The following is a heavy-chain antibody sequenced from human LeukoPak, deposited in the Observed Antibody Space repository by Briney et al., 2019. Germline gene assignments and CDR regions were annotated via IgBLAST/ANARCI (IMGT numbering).Heavy chain of an antibody. Sequence: GGSLRLSCAASGFTFSDYYMSWVRQAPGKGLEWVANIKQDGGETYYVGSVKGRFTISRDNAQNSLYLQMNSLRAEDTAIYYCAGGVWPRSNYWGQGTLVTVSS. V-gene: IGHV3-7*01. D-gene: IGHD6-13*01. CDR3: AGGVWPRSNY. CDR1: GFTFSDYY. CDR2: IKQDGGET. J-gene: IGHJ4*02.